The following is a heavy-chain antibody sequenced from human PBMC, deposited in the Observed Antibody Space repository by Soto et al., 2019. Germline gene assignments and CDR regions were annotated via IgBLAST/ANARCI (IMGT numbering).Heavy chain of an antibody. CDR3: AKAFSSYITSGYPYYFDF. Sequence: GGSLILSCAASGFTFSTYGIHWVRQAPGKGLEWVAVISYDGNNRYYADSVKGRFTISRDNSKNTLYLQMNTLRTEDTAVYYCAKAFSSYITSGYPYYFDFWGQGTLVTVSS. V-gene: IGHV3-30*18. J-gene: IGHJ4*02. D-gene: IGHD3-22*01. CDR1: GFTFSTYG. CDR2: ISYDGNNR.